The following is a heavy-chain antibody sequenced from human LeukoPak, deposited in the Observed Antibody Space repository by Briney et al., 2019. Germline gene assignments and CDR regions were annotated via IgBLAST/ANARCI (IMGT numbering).Heavy chain of an antibody. Sequence: ESLKISCKGPEYDFANYWIGWVCQVPGGGLELICIVYPSDSTIHYSPYFQGRVTISIDRSVSTAYLQWTSLKASDSAMYFCARRRYFDTYLDPWGQGTLVTVSS. V-gene: IGHV5-51*01. J-gene: IGHJ5*02. D-gene: IGHD2/OR15-2a*01. CDR3: ARRRYFDTYLDP. CDR1: EYDFANYW. CDR2: VYPSDSTI.